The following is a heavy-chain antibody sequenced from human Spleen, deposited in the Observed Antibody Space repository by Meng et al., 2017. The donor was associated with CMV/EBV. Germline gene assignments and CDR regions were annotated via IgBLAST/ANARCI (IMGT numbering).Heavy chain of an antibody. Sequence: SETLSLTSTVSGGSMNTFYWSWIRQAPGKGVEWIGYMHYSGRTHYSPSLRSRVTISVDTSNNQYSLKINSVTAADTAIYYCARGHPAFDGVTVWGQGTTVTVSS. CDR2: MHYSGRT. CDR3: ARGHPAFDGVTV. CDR1: GGSMNTFY. J-gene: IGHJ6*02. V-gene: IGHV4-59*01.